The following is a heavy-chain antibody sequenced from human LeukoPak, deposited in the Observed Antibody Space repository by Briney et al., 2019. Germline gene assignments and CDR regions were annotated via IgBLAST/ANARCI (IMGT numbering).Heavy chain of an antibody. CDR3: ARAPNDRGPWGY. Sequence: ASVKVSCKASGYTFTSYGISWVRQAPGQGLEWMGWISAYSGNTNSAQKLQGRVTMTTDTSTSTAYMELSSLRSEDTAVYYCARAPNDRGPWGYWGQGTLVTVSS. CDR2: ISAYSGNT. J-gene: IGHJ4*02. D-gene: IGHD3-22*01. CDR1: GYTFTSYG. V-gene: IGHV1-18*01.